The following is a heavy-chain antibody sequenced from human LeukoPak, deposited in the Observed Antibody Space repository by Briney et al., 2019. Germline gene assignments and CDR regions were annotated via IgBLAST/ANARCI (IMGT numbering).Heavy chain of an antibody. D-gene: IGHD2-2*01. J-gene: IGHJ4*02. CDR2: ISGSGGST. V-gene: IGHV3-23*01. CDR3: AKDRQIVVVPAAILFDY. Sequence: PGGSLRLSCAASGFTFSSYAMSWVRQAPGKGLEWVSAISGSGGSTYYADSVKGRFTISRDNSKNTLYLQMNSLGAEDTAVYYCAKDRQIVVVPAAILFDYWGQGTLVTVSS. CDR1: GFTFSSYA.